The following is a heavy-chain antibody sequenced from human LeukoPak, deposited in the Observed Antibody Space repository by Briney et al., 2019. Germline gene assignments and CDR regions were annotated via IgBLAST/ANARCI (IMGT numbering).Heavy chain of an antibody. V-gene: IGHV3-9*01. Sequence: SLRLSCAASGFTFDDYAMHWVRQAPGKGLEWVSGISWNSGSIGYADSVKGRFTISRDNAKNSLYLQMNSLRAEDTALYYCAKDADGSGSSPVYWGQGTLVTVSS. J-gene: IGHJ4*02. CDR1: GFTFDDYA. CDR2: ISWNSGSI. CDR3: AKDADGSGSSPVY. D-gene: IGHD3-10*01.